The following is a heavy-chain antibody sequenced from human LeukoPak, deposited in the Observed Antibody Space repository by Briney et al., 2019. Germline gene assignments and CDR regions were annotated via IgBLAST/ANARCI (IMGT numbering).Heavy chain of an antibody. CDR1: GFTLSSYA. CDR2: ISVSGNT. J-gene: IGHJ4*02. D-gene: IGHD3-22*01. V-gene: IGHV3-23*01. CDR3: ANAHYYDSSGYKGYYFDY. Sequence: GGSLRLSCAASGFTLSSYAMSWVRQGPGKGLEWVSAISVSGNTYHADSVKGRFTISRDNAKNSLYLQMNSLRAEDTALYYCANAHYYDSSGYKGYYFDYWGQGTLVTVSS.